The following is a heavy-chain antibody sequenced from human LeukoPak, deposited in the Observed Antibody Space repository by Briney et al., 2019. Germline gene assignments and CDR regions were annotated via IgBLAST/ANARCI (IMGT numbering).Heavy chain of an antibody. CDR3: AKGHRSSSSFFDS. J-gene: IGHJ4*02. CDR1: SGFA. V-gene: IGHV3-23*01. Sequence: PGESLRLSCAAFSGFAMSWVRQAPGKGLEWVSAINGRGDDTYYPDSVKGRFTISRDNSNNTLYLQMNSPRAEDTAVYYCAKGHRSSSSFFDSWGQGILVTVSS. CDR2: INGRGDDT. D-gene: IGHD6-19*01.